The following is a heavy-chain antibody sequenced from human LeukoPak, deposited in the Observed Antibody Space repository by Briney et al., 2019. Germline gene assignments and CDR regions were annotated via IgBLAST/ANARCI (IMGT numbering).Heavy chain of an antibody. Sequence: ASVKVSCKASGYAFTDYYMHWVRQARGQGFEWMGLINPNDGDTNYAQQFQGRVTITRDPCISKAHMGVSRMRSDNTVLDYCATANLPYCGRVISRFDYWGKGTLVTVS. CDR1: GYAFTDYY. V-gene: IGHV1-2*01. CDR3: ATANLPYCGRVISRFDY. D-gene: IGHD2-21*01. CDR2: INPNDGDT. J-gene: IGHJ4*02.